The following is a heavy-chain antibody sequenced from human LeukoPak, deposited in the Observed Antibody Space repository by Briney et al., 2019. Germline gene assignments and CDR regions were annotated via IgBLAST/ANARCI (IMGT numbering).Heavy chain of an antibody. V-gene: IGHV3-23*01. CDR3: AKDRAQQLVLDF. D-gene: IGHD6-13*01. CDR2: ISHSGDST. CDR1: GFTFTSSA. J-gene: IGHJ4*02. Sequence: QSGGSLRLSCAASGFTFTSSAMSWVRQAPGKGLEWVSVISHSGDSTYFADSVKGRFTISRDNSKNTLYLHMNSPRAEDTAVYYCAKDRAQQLVLDFWGQGTLVTVSS.